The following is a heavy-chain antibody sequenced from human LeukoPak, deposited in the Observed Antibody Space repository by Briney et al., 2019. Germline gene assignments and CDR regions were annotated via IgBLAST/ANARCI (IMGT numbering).Heavy chain of an antibody. J-gene: IGHJ2*01. CDR3: ARGRTTNLWFGELFRNWYFDL. CDR2: IYYSGST. V-gene: IGHV4-59*01. D-gene: IGHD3-10*01. CDR1: GGSISSYY. Sequence: SETLSLTCTVSGGSISSYYWSWIRQPPGKGLEWIGYIYYSGSTNYNPSLKSRATISVDTSKNQFSLKLSSVTAADTAVYYCARGRTTNLWFGELFRNWYFDLWGRGTLVTVSS.